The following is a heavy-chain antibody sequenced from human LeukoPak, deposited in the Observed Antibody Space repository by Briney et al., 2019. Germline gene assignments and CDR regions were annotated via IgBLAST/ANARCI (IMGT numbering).Heavy chain of an antibody. J-gene: IGHJ6*02. V-gene: IGHV1-69*04. D-gene: IGHD3-10*01. CDR2: IIPIFGIA. Sequence: ASVKVSCKASGGTFSGYAISWVRQAPGQGLEWMGRIIPIFGIANYAQKFQGRVTITADKSTSTAYMELSSLRSEDTAVYYCARGKRNGEGNYFYGMDVWGQGTTVTVSS. CDR3: ARGKRNGEGNYFYGMDV. CDR1: GGTFSGYA.